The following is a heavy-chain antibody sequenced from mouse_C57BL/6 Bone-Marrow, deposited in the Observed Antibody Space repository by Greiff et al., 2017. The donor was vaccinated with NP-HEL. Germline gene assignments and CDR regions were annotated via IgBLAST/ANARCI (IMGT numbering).Heavy chain of an antibody. CDR2: INYDGSST. D-gene: IGHD2-4*01. V-gene: IGHV5-16*01. CDR3: AREGGLRRRTYAMDY. Sequence: EVKLVESEGGLVQPGSSMKLSCTASGFTFSDYYMAWVRQVPEKGLEWVANINYDGSSTYYLDSLKSRFIISRDNAKNILYLQMSSLKSEDTATYYCAREGGLRRRTYAMDYWCQGNSVTVSS. CDR1: GFTFSDYY. J-gene: IGHJ4*01.